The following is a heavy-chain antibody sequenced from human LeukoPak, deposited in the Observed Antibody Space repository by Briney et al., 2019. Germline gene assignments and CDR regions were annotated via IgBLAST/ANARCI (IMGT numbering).Heavy chain of an antibody. CDR3: ARGIVATDY. CDR2: ISSNGGST. J-gene: IGHJ4*02. Sequence: GGSLRLSCAASGFTFSSYAMHWVRQAPGKGLEYVSAISSNGGSTYYANSVKGRFTISRDNSKNTLYLQMGSLRAEDMAVYYCARGIVATDYWGQGTLVTVSS. V-gene: IGHV3-64*01. D-gene: IGHD5-12*01. CDR1: GFTFSSYA.